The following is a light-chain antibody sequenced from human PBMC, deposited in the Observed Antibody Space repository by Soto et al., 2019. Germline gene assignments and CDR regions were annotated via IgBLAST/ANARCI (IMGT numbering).Light chain of an antibody. CDR2: GAS. CDR3: QQYYNWPLT. CDR1: QSVSNN. V-gene: IGKV3-15*01. J-gene: IGKJ1*01. Sequence: EIMMTQSPATLSVSPGDSATLSFRASQSVSNNLAWYHQKPGQAPRVLIYGASIRATGVPARFSGSGSGTEFTLTISSLQSEDFALFYCQQYYNWPLTFGQGTKVDIK.